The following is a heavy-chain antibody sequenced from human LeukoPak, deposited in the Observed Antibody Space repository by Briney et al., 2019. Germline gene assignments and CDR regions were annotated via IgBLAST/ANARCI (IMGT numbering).Heavy chain of an antibody. D-gene: IGHD2-8*01. CDR2: ISVSGGST. J-gene: IGHJ4*02. V-gene: IGHV3-23*01. CDR1: GFTFRSYA. Sequence: GGSLRLSCAASGFTFRSYAMGWVRQAPGKGLEWVSAISVSGGSTYYADSVRGRFTISRDNSKNTLYLQMNSLRAEDTAVYYGATQTMMYFDYWGQATLVTVSS. CDR3: ATQTMMYFDY.